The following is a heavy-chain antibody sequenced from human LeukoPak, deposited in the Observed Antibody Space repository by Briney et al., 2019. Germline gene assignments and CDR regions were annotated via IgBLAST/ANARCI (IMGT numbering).Heavy chain of an antibody. CDR1: GVTFTSDG. CDR2: ISCDGSNT. Sequence: GGSLRLSCAASGVTFTSDGMHWVRQAPGEGLEWVADISCDGSNTYYTDSVKGAVTISRDNSKNTLYLQMNRVRAEETAVYYTAKGNRGVISPFDYWGQATLVTVSS. CDR3: AKGNRGVISPFDY. J-gene: IGHJ4*02. D-gene: IGHD3-10*01. V-gene: IGHV3-30*18.